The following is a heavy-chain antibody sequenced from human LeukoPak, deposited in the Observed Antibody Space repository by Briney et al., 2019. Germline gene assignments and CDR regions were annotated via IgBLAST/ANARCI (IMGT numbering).Heavy chain of an antibody. CDR1: GFTFSSYA. D-gene: IGHD3-9*01. Sequence: PGGSLRLSCAASGFTFSSYAMHWVRQAPGKGLEWVAVISYDGSNKYYADSVKGRFTISRDNSKNTLYLQMNSLRAEDTAVYYCARDLLGVDILTGYSPAFGNWGQGTLVTVSS. CDR3: ARDLLGVDILTGYSPAFGN. V-gene: IGHV3-30*04. J-gene: IGHJ4*02. CDR2: ISYDGSNK.